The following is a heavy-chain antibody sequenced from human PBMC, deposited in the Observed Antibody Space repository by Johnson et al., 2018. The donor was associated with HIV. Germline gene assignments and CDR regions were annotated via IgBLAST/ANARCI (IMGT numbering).Heavy chain of an antibody. Sequence: VQLVESGGGLIQPGGSLRLSCAASGFTVSSNYMSWVRQAPGKGLVWVSRINSDGSSTSYADSVKGRFTTSRDNAKNTLFLEMNSLRAEDTAFYYCARATFYYDLSGYLTRPRAFDMWGQGTMVTVSS. V-gene: IGHV3-74*02. D-gene: IGHD3-22*01. CDR2: INSDGSST. J-gene: IGHJ3*02. CDR3: ARATFYYDLSGYLTRPRAFDM. CDR1: GFTVSSNY.